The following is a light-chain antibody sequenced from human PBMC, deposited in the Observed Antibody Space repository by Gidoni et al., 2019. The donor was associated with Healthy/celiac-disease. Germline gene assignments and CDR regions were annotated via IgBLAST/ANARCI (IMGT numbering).Light chain of an antibody. CDR2: QDS. J-gene: IGLJ2*01. V-gene: IGLV3-1*01. Sequence: SSELTQPPSVSVSPGQTASITCSGDKLGDKYACWYQQKPGQSPVLVIYQDSKRTSGIPERFSGSNSGNTATLTISGTQAMDEADYYCQAWDSSTAVFGGGTKLTVL. CDR3: QAWDSSTAV. CDR1: KLGDKY.